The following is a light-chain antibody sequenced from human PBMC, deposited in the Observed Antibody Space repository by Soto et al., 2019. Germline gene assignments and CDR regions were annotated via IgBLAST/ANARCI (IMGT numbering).Light chain of an antibody. Sequence: DIQMTQSPSTLSGSVGDRVTITCRASQTISSWLAWYQQKPGKAPKLLIYKASTLKSGVPSRFSGSGSGTEFTLTISSLQPDDFATYYCQQYYSYWTFGQGTRWMS. CDR3: QQYYSYWT. CDR2: KAS. J-gene: IGKJ1*01. CDR1: QTISSW. V-gene: IGKV1-5*03.